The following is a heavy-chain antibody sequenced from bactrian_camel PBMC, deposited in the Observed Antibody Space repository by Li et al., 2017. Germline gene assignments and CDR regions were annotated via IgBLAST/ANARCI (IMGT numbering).Heavy chain of an antibody. D-gene: IGHD6*01. CDR3: TKGVGGTPYN. J-gene: IGHJ4*01. CDR1: GLTFDDSD. Sequence: HVQLVESGGGLVQPGETLRLSCTASGLTFDDSDMGWYRQAPGNECELVSTIISDGNTYYADSVKGRFTISRDNAKNMVYLQLNSLKTEDTAMYYCTKGVGGTPYNWGQGTQVTVS. V-gene: IGHV3S55*01. CDR2: IISDGNT.